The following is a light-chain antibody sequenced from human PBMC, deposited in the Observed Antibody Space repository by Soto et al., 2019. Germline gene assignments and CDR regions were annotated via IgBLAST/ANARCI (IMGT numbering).Light chain of an antibody. CDR2: DAS. CDR1: QTVGFY. CDR3: QQRSGWPRT. Sequence: EIVLTQSPATLSLSPGERATLSCRASQTVGFYLAWYQQKPGQAPKVLIYDASNRATGIPARFSGSGSGTDFTLTISSLEPEDFAVYYCQQRSGWPRTFGQGTKVELK. J-gene: IGKJ1*01. V-gene: IGKV3-11*01.